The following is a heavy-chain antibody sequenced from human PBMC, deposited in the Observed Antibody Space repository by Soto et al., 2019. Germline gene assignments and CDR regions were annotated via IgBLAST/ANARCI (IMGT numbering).Heavy chain of an antibody. Sequence: QVQLQESGPGLVKPSETLSLTCTVSGGSISSYYWSWIRQPPGKGLEWIGYIYYSGSTNYNPSLKSRVTISVDTSKNQFSLKLSSVTAADTAVYYCARRRTMVRGVNYYYMDVWGKGTTVTVSS. CDR3: ARRRTMVRGVNYYYMDV. D-gene: IGHD3-10*01. CDR1: GGSISSYY. CDR2: IYYSGST. J-gene: IGHJ6*03. V-gene: IGHV4-59*08.